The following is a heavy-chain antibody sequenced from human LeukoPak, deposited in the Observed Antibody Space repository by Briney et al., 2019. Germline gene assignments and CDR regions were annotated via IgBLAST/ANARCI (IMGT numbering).Heavy chain of an antibody. D-gene: IGHD3-16*01. V-gene: IGHV3-21*03. CDR1: GFTFSSYS. J-gene: IGHJ4*02. Sequence: GGSLRLSCAASGFTFSSYSMNWVRQAPGKGLEWVSSISSSSSYIYYADSVKGRFTISRDNAKNSLYLQMNSLRAEDTAVYYCARDPWGGGYFDYWGQGSLVTVSS. CDR3: ARDPWGGGYFDY. CDR2: ISSSSSYI.